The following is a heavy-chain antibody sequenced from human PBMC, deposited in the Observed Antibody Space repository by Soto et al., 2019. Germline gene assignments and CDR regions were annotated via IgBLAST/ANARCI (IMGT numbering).Heavy chain of an antibody. CDR2: INHSGST. D-gene: IGHD2-2*01. CDR1: GGSFSGYY. CDR3: ARRNSSTSCYGRQCPSLWFDP. V-gene: IGHV4-34*01. Sequence: QVQLQQWGAGLLKPSETLSLTCAVYGGSFSGYYWSWIRQPPGKGLEWIGEINHSGSTNYNPSLKSRVTISVDTSKNQFSLKLSSVTAADTAVYYCARRNSSTSCYGRQCPSLWFDPWGQGTLVTVSS. J-gene: IGHJ5*02.